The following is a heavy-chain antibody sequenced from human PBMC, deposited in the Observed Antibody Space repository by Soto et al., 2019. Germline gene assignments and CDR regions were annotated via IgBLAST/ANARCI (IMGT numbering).Heavy chain of an antibody. CDR2: INPDGNVG. CDR3: AGWGGHDYNY. CDR1: GFTFSTYW. D-gene: IGHD4-4*01. J-gene: IGHJ4*02. V-gene: IGHV3-7*03. Sequence: EVQLLGSGGGLVQPGGSLRLSCVGSGFTFSTYWMNWVRQAPGKGLEWVANINPDGNVGTYVDSVRGRFTTSRDDAKNTLHLQMTSLKADDTAVYFCAGWGGHDYNYWGQGIMVTVSS.